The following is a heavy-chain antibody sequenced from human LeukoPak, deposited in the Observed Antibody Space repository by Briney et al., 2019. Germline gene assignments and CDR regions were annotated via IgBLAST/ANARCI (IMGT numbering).Heavy chain of an antibody. CDR1: GFTFSSYG. Sequence: GGSPRLSCAASGFTFSSYGMHWVRQAPGKGLEWVAVIWYDGSNKYYADSVKGRFTISRDNSKNTLYLQMNSLRAEDTAVYYCARDRCSSTSCYYFDYWGQGTLVTVSS. D-gene: IGHD2-2*01. V-gene: IGHV3-33*01. J-gene: IGHJ4*02. CDR3: ARDRCSSTSCYYFDY. CDR2: IWYDGSNK.